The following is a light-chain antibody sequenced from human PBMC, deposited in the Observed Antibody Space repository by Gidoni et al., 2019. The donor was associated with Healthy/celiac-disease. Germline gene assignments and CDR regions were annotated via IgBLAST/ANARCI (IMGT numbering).Light chain of an antibody. CDR1: SSDVGSYNL. CDR3: SSYAGSSTPI. Sequence: QSALTQPASVSGSPGQSITISCTGTSSDVGSYNLVSWYQQHPGKAPKVIIYAVSERPSGVSNRFSGSKSGNTASLTISRLQAEDEANYYCSSYAGSSTPIFGGGTKLTVL. J-gene: IGLJ2*01. CDR2: AVS. V-gene: IGLV2-23*02.